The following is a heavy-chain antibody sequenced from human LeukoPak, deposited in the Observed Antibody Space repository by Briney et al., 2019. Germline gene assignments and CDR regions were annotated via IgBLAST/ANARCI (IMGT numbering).Heavy chain of an antibody. V-gene: IGHV1-8*01. J-gene: IGHJ3*02. D-gene: IGHD1-7*01. Sequence: ASVKVSCKASGYTFTSYDINWVRQATGQGLEWMGWMNPNTGNTGYAQKFQGRVTMTRDTSISTAYMELSSLRSDDTAVYYCARFRYNWNYEEHDAFDIWGQGTIVTVSS. CDR1: GYTFTSYD. CDR2: MNPNTGNT. CDR3: ARFRYNWNYEEHDAFDI.